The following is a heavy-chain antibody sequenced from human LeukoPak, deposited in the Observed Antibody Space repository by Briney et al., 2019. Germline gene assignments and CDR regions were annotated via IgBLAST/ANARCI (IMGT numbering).Heavy chain of an antibody. J-gene: IGHJ3*02. CDR2: NYYRGST. CDR1: GGSISSGGYY. V-gene: IGHV4-31*03. Sequence: AQTLSLTCTVSGGSISSGGYYWSWIRQHPGKGLEWIGYNYYRGSTCYNASLKSRVTISVDTSKNQFSLKLSSVTAADTAVYYCARDDLGYCSSTSCYGAFDIWGQGTMVTVSS. D-gene: IGHD2-2*01. CDR3: ARDDLGYCSSTSCYGAFDI.